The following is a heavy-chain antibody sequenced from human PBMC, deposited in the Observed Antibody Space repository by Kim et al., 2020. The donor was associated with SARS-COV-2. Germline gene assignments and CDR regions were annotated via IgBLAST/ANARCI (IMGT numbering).Heavy chain of an antibody. CDR3: ARVIMGTSTYYYGMDV. Sequence: GGSLRLSCAASGFTFRRYGMHWVRQAPGKGLEWVATIWYDGSNKYYGDSVKGRFTISRDNSKNTLNLQMNSLRAEDTAVYYCARVIMGTSTYYYGMDVWGQGTTVTVSS. CDR1: GFTFRRYG. V-gene: IGHV3-33*01. D-gene: IGHD2-21*01. J-gene: IGHJ6*02. CDR2: IWYDGSNK.